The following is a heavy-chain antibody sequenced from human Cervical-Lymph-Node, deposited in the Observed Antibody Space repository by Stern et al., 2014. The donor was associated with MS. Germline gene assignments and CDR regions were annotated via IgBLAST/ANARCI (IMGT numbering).Heavy chain of an antibody. D-gene: IGHD3-22*01. CDR3: ARHSRVTMIVVVS. CDR2: IYYSGST. V-gene: IGHV4-39*01. J-gene: IGHJ4*02. Sequence: QLQLQESGPGLVKPSETLSLTCTVSGGSISSSSYYWGWIRQPPGKGLEWIGSIYYSGSTYYNPSLQSRVTISVDTSQHQFSLKLSSVTAADTAVYYCARHSRVTMIVVVSWGQGTLVTVSS. CDR1: GGSISSSSYY.